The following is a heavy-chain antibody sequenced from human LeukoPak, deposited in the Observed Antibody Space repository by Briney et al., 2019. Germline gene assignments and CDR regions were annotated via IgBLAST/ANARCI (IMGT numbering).Heavy chain of an antibody. CDR1: GGTFCSYA. Sequence: ASVKVSCKASGGTFCSYAISWVRQAPGQGLEWMGRIIPILGIANYAQKFQGRVTITADKSTSTAYMELSSLRSEDTAVYYCARASSYSSSWAGYYYYGMDVWGQGTTVTVSS. CDR2: IIPILGIA. CDR3: ARASSYSSSWAGYYYYGMDV. D-gene: IGHD6-13*01. J-gene: IGHJ6*02. V-gene: IGHV1-69*04.